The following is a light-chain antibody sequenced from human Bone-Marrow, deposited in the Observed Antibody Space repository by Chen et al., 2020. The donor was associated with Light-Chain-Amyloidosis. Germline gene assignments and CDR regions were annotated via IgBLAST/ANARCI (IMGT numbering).Light chain of an antibody. V-gene: IGKV3-20*01. Sequence: EIVLTQSPGTLSLSPGEGANLSCRASQTISSNYLTWYQQKFGQAPRLLIDGSSSRATGIPDRCTGSGSGTDFTVTINRLEPEDFSMYYCQQYGTSPLTFGGGTKVEIK. CDR3: QQYGTSPLT. CDR1: QTISSNY. J-gene: IGKJ4*01. CDR2: GSS.